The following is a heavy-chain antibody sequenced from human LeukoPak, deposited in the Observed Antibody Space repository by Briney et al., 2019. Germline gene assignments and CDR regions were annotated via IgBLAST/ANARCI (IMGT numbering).Heavy chain of an antibody. J-gene: IGHJ6*02. D-gene: IGHD6-6*01. CDR1: GGSISNGDHY. V-gene: IGHV3-53*01. CDR2: IYSGGST. Sequence: PSETLSLTCTVSGGSISNGDHYWSWIRQAPGKGLEWVSVIYSGGSTYYAGSVKGRFTISRDNSKNTLYLQMNSLRAEDTAVYYCARDASIAARPGGGGYYYGMDVWGQGTTVTVSS. CDR3: ARDASIAARPGGGGYYYGMDV.